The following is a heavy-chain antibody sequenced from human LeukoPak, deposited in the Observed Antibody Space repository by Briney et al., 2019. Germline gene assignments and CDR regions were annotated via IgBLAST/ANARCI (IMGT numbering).Heavy chain of an antibody. Sequence: GGSLRLSCAASGFTFSSYSMNWVRQAPGKGLEWVSSISSSSSYIYYADSVKGRFTISRDNSKNTLYLQMNSLRAEDTAVYYCAAIDSSGLFDYWGQGTLVTVSS. CDR2: ISSSSSYI. CDR1: GFTFSSYS. D-gene: IGHD6-19*01. V-gene: IGHV3-21*01. J-gene: IGHJ4*02. CDR3: AAIDSSGLFDY.